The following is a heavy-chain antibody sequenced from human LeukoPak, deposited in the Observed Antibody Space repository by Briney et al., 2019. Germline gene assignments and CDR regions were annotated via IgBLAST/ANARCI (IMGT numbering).Heavy chain of an antibody. J-gene: IGHJ4*02. V-gene: IGHV3-30*18. CDR1: GFTFSSYG. Sequence: GGSLRLSCAASGFTFSSYGMHWVRQAPGKGLEWVAVISYDGSNKYYADSVKGRFTISRDNSKNTLYLQMNSLRAEDTAVYYCAKGHLWWCLDYWGQGTLVTVSS. CDR3: AKGHLWWCLDY. D-gene: IGHD2-21*01. CDR2: ISYDGSNK.